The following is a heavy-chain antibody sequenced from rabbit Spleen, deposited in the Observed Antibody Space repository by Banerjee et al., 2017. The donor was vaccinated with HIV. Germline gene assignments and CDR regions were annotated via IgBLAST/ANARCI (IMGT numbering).Heavy chain of an antibody. CDR2: IYAGSSGST. V-gene: IGHV1S45*01. J-gene: IGHJ4*01. Sequence: QEQLVESGGGLVQPEGSLTLTCKASGLDFSSGYYVCWVRQAPGKGLEWIACIYAGSSGSTYYASWAKGRFTVSKTSPTTVTLQMTSLTAADAATYFCASDTDVGVGSNYAQNLWGPGPLVTVS. CDR3: ASDTDVGVGSNYAQNL. D-gene: IGHD8-1*01. CDR1: GLDFSSGYY.